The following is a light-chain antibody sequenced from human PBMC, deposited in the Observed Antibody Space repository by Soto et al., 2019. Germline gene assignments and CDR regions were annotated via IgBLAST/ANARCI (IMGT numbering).Light chain of an antibody. J-gene: IGLJ2*01. Sequence: QSALTQPASVSGSPGQSITISCTGTSSDVGGYNYVSWYQQHPGKAPKLMIYAVTNRPSGVFNRFSGSKSGNTASLTISGLQAEDEADYYCSSFSSSSTVVFGGGTKLTVL. V-gene: IGLV2-14*03. CDR3: SSFSSSSTVV. CDR2: AVT. CDR1: SSDVGGYNY.